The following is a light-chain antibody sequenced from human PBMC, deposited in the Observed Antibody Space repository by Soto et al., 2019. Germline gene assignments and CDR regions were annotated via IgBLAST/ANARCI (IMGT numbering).Light chain of an antibody. CDR1: QSVNKW. V-gene: IGKV1-5*01. Sequence: DIQMTQSPSTLSASVGDRVTITCRASQSVNKWLTWYQQKPGKAPKLLIYEAFTLQSGVSSRFSGNGSGTEFTLTISSLQPDDFATYYCQQCNNYPWTFGQGTKGDIK. CDR2: EAF. J-gene: IGKJ1*01. CDR3: QQCNNYPWT.